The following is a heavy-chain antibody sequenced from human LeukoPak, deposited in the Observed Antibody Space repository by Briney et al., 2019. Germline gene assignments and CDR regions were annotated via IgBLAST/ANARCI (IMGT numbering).Heavy chain of an antibody. CDR3: ARALWELLTATEDPGFDY. D-gene: IGHD1-26*01. Sequence: SQTLSLTCAISGDSVSSNSAAWNWIRQSPSRGLEWLGRTYYRSKWYNDYAVSVKSRITINPDTSKNQFSLQLNSVTPEDTAVHYCARALWELLTATEDPGFDYWGQGTLVTVSS. CDR1: GDSVSSNSAA. J-gene: IGHJ4*02. V-gene: IGHV6-1*01. CDR2: TYYRSKWYN.